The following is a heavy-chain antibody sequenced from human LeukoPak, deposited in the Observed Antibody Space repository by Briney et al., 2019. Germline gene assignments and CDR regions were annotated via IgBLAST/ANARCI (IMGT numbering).Heavy chain of an antibody. CDR2: ISAYDGNT. J-gene: IGHJ3*02. CDR1: GYTFTSYG. D-gene: IGHD1-26*01. CDR3: ARDSRVGATNDAFDI. Sequence: ASVKVSCKASGYTFTSYGISWVRQAPGQGLEWMGWISAYDGNTNYAQKFQGRVTMTRDMSTSTVYMELSSLRSEDTAVYYCARDSRVGATNDAFDIWGQGTMVTVSS. V-gene: IGHV1-18*01.